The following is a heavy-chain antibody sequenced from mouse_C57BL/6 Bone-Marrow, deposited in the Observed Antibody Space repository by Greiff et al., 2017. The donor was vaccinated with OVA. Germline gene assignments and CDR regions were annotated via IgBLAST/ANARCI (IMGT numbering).Heavy chain of an antibody. CDR1: GFNIKDDY. V-gene: IGHV14-4*01. J-gene: IGHJ3*01. Sequence: DVKLVESGAELVRPGASVKLSCTASGFNIKDDYMHWVKQRPEQGLEWIGWIDPENGDTEYASKFQGKATITADTSSNTAYLQLSSLTSEDTAVYYCTERLGYWGQGTLVTVSA. CDR2: IDPENGDT. D-gene: IGHD1-2*01. CDR3: TERLGY.